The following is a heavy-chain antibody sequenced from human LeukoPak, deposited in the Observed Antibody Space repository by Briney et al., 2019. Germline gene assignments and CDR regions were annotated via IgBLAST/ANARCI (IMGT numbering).Heavy chain of an antibody. J-gene: IGHJ3*02. CDR2: IYHSGST. D-gene: IGHD6-13*01. Sequence: SQTLSLTCTVSGGSISSGGYYWSWIRQPPGKGLEWIGYIYHSGSTYYNPSLKSRVTISVDRSKNQFSLKLSSVTAADTAVYYCARALAAAGAIDIWGQGTMVTVSS. CDR3: ARALAAAGAIDI. CDR1: GGSISSGGYY. V-gene: IGHV4-30-2*01.